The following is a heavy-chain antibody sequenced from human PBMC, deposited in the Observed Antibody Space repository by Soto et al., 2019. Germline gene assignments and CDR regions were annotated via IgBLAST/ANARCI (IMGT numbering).Heavy chain of an antibody. D-gene: IGHD6-19*01. CDR2: INAGNGNT. CDR1: GYTYTICA. CDR3: ARVSGWYYFDY. V-gene: IGHV1-3*01. J-gene: IGHJ4*02. Sequence: ASVKVSCKASGYTYTICAMHWVRQAPGQRLEWMGWINAGNGNTKYSQKFQGRVTITRDTSASTAYMELSSLRSEDTAVYYCARVSGWYYFDYWGQGTQVTVSS.